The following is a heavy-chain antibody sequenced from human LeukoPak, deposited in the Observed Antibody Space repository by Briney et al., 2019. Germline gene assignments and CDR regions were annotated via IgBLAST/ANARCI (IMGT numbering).Heavy chain of an antibody. CDR2: IITVFGTT. V-gene: IGHV1-69*13. Sequence: VASVKVSCKASGGTFSSYSISWVRQAPGQGLEWMGGIITVFGTTDYAQKFQGRVTISADESTSTVYMELSSLRSEDTAVYYCAEGNYDSSGYYFAYWGQGTLVSVSS. CDR1: GGTFSSYS. D-gene: IGHD3-22*01. CDR3: AEGNYDSSGYYFAY. J-gene: IGHJ4*02.